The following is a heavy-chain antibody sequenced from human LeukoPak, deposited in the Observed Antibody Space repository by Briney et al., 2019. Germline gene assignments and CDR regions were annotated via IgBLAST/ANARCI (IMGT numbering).Heavy chain of an antibody. J-gene: IGHJ5*02. CDR1: GYTFTSYD. Sequence: VASVTVSCKASGYTFTSYDINWVRQAPGQGLEWMGWMNPNSGSTGYAQKFQGRVTMTRDMSTSTDYMELSSLRSEDTAIYYCARDNSVGDNAWWFDPWGQGTLVTVSS. V-gene: IGHV1-8*02. CDR3: ARDNSVGDNAWWFDP. CDR2: MNPNSGST. D-gene: IGHD1-26*01.